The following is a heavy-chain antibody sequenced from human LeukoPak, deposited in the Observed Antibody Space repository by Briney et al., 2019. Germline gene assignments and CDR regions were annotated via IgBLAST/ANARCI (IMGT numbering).Heavy chain of an antibody. V-gene: IGHV3-48*03. J-gene: IGHJ1*01. CDR3: ARAPSEIGGYYPEYFRH. CDR1: GFTFSIYE. CDR2: ISGGGSTI. Sequence: GGSLRLSCAASGFTFSIYEMNWVRQAPGKGLEWVSYISGGGSTIYYADSVKGRFTISRDNAKNTVSLQMNSLRPEDTGVYYCARAPSEIGGYYPEYFRHWGQGTLVTVSS. D-gene: IGHD3-22*01.